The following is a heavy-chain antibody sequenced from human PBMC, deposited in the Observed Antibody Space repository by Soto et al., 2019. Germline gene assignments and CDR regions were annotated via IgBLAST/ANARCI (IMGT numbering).Heavy chain of an antibody. CDR3: SRLSHHTRAFDI. CDR1: GGSVSSGSYY. V-gene: IGHV4-61*01. Sequence: PSETLSLTCTVSGGSVSSGSYYWSWIRQPPGKGLEWIGYIYYSGSTNYNPSLKSRVTISVDTSKNQFSLKLSSVTAADTAVYYFSRLSHHTRAFDIWGQGTMVPVSS. CDR2: IYYSGST. J-gene: IGHJ3*02.